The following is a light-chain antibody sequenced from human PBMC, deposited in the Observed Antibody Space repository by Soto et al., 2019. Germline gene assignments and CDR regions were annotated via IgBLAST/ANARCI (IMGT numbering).Light chain of an antibody. Sequence: EIVLKQSPATLSVSPGERASLSCIASQSVSSNLAWYQQKPGQAPRLLIYGASTRATGIPARFSGSGSGTEFTLTVSSLQSEDFAVYYCQQYIKWPITFGQGTRLEI. J-gene: IGKJ5*01. CDR2: GAS. V-gene: IGKV3-15*01. CDR1: QSVSSN. CDR3: QQYIKWPIT.